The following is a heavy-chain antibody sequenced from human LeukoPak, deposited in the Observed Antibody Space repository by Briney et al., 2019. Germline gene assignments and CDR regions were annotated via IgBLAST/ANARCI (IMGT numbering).Heavy chain of an antibody. Sequence: GGSLRLSCAASGFTFDDYAMHWVRQAPGKGLEWVSGISWNSGSIGYADSVKGRFTISRDNAKNSLYLQMNSLRAEGTALYYCAKDKSPYYYYMDVWGKGTTVTVSS. J-gene: IGHJ6*03. CDR3: AKDKSPYYYYMDV. V-gene: IGHV3-9*01. CDR1: GFTFDDYA. CDR2: ISWNSGSI.